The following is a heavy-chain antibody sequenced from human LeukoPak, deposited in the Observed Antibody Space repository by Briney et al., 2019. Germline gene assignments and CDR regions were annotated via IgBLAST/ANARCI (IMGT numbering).Heavy chain of an antibody. D-gene: IGHD1-26*01. V-gene: IGHV4-39*07. J-gene: IGHJ4*02. Sequence: SETLSLTCTVSGGSISSSSYYWGWIRQPPGKGLEWIGSIYYSGSTYYNPSLKSRVTISVDTSKNQFSLKLSSVTAADTAVYYCARDRGSYCDYWGQGTLVTVSS. CDR3: ARDRGSYCDY. CDR2: IYYSGST. CDR1: GGSISSSSYY.